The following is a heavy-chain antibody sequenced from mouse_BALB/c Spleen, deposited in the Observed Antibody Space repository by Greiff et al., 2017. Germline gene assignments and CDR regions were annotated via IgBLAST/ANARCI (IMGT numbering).Heavy chain of an antibody. CDR1: GFSLTGYG. Sequence: VHLVESGPGLVAPSQSLSITCTVSGFSLTGYGVNWVRQPPGKGLEWLGMIWGDGSTDYNSALKSRLSISKDNSKSQVFLKMNSLQTDDTARYYCAREDYYGSSYDAMDYWGQGTSVTVSS. J-gene: IGHJ4*01. V-gene: IGHV2-6-7*01. CDR3: AREDYYGSSYDAMDY. CDR2: IWGDGST. D-gene: IGHD1-1*01.